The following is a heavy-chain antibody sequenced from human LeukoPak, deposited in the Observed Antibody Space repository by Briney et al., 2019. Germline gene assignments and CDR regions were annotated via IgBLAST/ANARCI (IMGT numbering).Heavy chain of an antibody. CDR2: IRYEGSKK. J-gene: IGHJ6*03. V-gene: IGHV3-30*02. D-gene: IGHD6-19*01. CDR1: GFSFNSYG. CDR3: AKDKQWLDYYYYYMDV. Sequence: AGGSLRLSCAASGFSFNSYGMHWVRQAPGKGLEWVAFIRYEGSKKYYADSVKGRFTISRDNSKNTLYLQMNSLRAEDTALYYCAKDKQWLDYYYYYMDVWGKGTTVTVSS.